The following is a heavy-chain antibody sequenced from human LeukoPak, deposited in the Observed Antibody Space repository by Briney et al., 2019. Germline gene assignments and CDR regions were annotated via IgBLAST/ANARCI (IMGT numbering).Heavy chain of an antibody. V-gene: IGHV3-9*01. Sequence: HPGRSLRLSCAASGFTFDDYAMHWVRQAPGKGLEWVSGISWNSGSIGYADSVKGRFTISRDNAKNSLYLQMNSLRAEDTALYYCAKGVYYDSSGSGFDYWGQGTLVTVSS. CDR1: GFTFDDYA. CDR3: AKGVYYDSSGSGFDY. CDR2: ISWNSGSI. J-gene: IGHJ4*02. D-gene: IGHD3-22*01.